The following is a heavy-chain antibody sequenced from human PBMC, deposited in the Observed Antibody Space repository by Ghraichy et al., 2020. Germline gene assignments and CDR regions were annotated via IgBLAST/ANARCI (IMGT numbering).Heavy chain of an antibody. V-gene: IGHV1-2*06. CDR1: GYPFTAYY. J-gene: IGHJ4*02. Sequence: ASVKVSCKTSGYPFTAYYLHWVRQAPGQGLEWMGRLNPYSGDTNYAQKFQGRLTLTRDTSIATTYMDLKSLISDDTALYYCICGVTQASDTDYWGQGTLVTVSS. CDR3: ICGVTQASDTDY. CDR2: LNPYSGDT. D-gene: IGHD3-3*01.